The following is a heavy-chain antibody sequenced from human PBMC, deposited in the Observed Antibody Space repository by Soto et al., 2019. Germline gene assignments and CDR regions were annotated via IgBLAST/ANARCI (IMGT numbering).Heavy chain of an antibody. V-gene: IGHV3-48*03. CDR2: ISSSGSTV. J-gene: IGHJ4*02. CDR1: GFTFSSSE. D-gene: IGHD3-22*01. CDR3: AREGSYDTMDY. Sequence: EVQLVESGGGLVQPGGSLRLSCVASGFTFSSSEMNWVRLAPGKGLEWVSYISSSGSTVYHADSVEGRLTISRDNAKNSLFLQMNSLRAEDTALYYCAREGSYDTMDYWGLGTLVTVPP.